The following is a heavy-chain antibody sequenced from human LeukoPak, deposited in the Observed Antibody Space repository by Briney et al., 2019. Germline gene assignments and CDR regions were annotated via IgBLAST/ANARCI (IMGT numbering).Heavy chain of an antibody. CDR3: ARDLDSSGYYYVAFDI. CDR2: INPSGGST. V-gene: IGHV1-46*01. D-gene: IGHD3-22*01. Sequence: ESSVKVSCKASGYTFTSYYMHWVLHAPGQGLEWMGIINPSGGSTSYAQKFQRRVTMTRDMSTSTVYMELSSLRSEDTAVYYCARDLDSSGYYYVAFDIWGQGTMVTVSS. CDR1: GYTFTSYY. J-gene: IGHJ3*02.